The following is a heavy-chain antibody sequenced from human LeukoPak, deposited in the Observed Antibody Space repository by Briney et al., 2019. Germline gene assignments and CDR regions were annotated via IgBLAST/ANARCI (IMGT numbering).Heavy chain of an antibody. J-gene: IGHJ4*02. D-gene: IGHD3-10*01. CDR1: GYTFTGYY. CDR3: ARALGLVRGAPGY. CDR2: INPNSGGT. V-gene: IGHV1-2*02. Sequence: ASVKVSCKASGYTFTGYYIHWVRQASGQGLEWMGWINPNSGGTNYAQKFQGRVTMTRDTSISTAYMELSRLRSDDTAVYYCARALGLVRGAPGYWGQGTLVTVSS.